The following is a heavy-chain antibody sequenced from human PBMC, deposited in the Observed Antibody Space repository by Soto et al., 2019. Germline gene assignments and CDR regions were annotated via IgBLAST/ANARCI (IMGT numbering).Heavy chain of an antibody. V-gene: IGHV1-69*12. Sequence: QVQLVQSGAEVKKPGSSVKVSCKASGGTFSSYAISWVRQAPGQGLEWMGGIVPIFGTANYAQKFQGRVTITADESTSTAYMELSSLRSEDTAVYYCARSLTGYPPFWYFDLWGRGTLVTVSS. D-gene: IGHD3-9*01. J-gene: IGHJ2*01. CDR1: GGTFSSYA. CDR2: IVPIFGTA. CDR3: ARSLTGYPPFWYFDL.